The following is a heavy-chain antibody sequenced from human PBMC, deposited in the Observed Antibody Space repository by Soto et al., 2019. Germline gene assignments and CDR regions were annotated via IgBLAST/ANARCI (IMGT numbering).Heavy chain of an antibody. D-gene: IGHD4-17*01. CDR3: AKDHYTVTGNYWYFDL. V-gene: IGHV3-30*18. CDR1: GFTFSSYG. CDR2: ISYDGSNK. J-gene: IGHJ2*01. Sequence: QVQLVESGGGVVQPGRSLRLSCAASGFTFSSYGMHWVRQAPGKGLEWVAVISYDGSNKYYADSVKGRFTISRDNSKNTLYLQMTSLSAEDTAVYYCAKDHYTVTGNYWYFDLWGRGTLVTVSS.